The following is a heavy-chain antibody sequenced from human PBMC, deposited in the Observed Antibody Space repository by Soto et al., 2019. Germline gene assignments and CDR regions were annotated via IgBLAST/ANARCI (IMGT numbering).Heavy chain of an antibody. J-gene: IGHJ5*02. V-gene: IGHV4-34*01. D-gene: IGHD6-19*01. Sequence: SETLSLTCAVYGGSFSGYYWSWIRQPPGKGLEWIGEINHSGSTNYNPSLRSRVTISVDTSRNQFSLKLSSVTAADTAVYYCARGPRLYSSGINWFDPWGQGTLVT. CDR2: INHSGST. CDR3: ARGPRLYSSGINWFDP. CDR1: GGSFSGYY.